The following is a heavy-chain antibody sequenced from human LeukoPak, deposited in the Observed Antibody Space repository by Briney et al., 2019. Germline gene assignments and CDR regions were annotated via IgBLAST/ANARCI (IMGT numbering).Heavy chain of an antibody. CDR2: IYYSGST. V-gene: IGHV4-59*01. Sequence: SETLSLTCTVSGGSISSYYWSWIRQPPGKGLEWIGYIYYSGSTNYNPSLKSRVTISVDTSKNQFSLKLSSVTAADTAVYYCARATYGSGSSGYYYYDMDVWGQGTTVTLSS. J-gene: IGHJ6*02. CDR1: GGSISSYY. CDR3: ARATYGSGSSGYYYYDMDV. D-gene: IGHD3-10*01.